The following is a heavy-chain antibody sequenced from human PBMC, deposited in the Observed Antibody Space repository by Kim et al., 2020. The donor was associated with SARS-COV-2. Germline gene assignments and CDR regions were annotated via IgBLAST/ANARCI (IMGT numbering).Heavy chain of an antibody. Sequence: GGSLRLSCAASGFTFSTYWMHWVRQAPGKGLVWVSRINSDGSSSTYADSVKGRFTISRDNAKNTLYLHINNLRAEDTAVYYCTRDRRIYGLDWGQGTLVTVSS. CDR1: GFTFSTYW. J-gene: IGHJ4*02. V-gene: IGHV3-74*01. CDR3: TRDRRIYGLD. D-gene: IGHD3-10*01. CDR2: INSDGSSS.